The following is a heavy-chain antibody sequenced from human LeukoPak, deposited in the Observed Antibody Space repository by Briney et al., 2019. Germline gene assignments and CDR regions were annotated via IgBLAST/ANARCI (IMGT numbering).Heavy chain of an antibody. D-gene: IGHD6-25*01. CDR3: ATVVGGYYPPADGLDI. J-gene: IGHJ3*02. Sequence: QPGGSLRLSCAASGFTFSSCWMHWVRQAPGKGLLWVSRINRDGSDSSYADSVKGRFTISRDNAKNTLYLQMNSLRAEDTAVYYCATVVGGYYPPADGLDIWGQGTMVTVSS. CDR1: GFTFSSCW. CDR2: INRDGSDS. V-gene: IGHV3-74*01.